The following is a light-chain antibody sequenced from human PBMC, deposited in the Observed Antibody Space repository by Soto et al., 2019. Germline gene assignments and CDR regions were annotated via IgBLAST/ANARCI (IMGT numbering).Light chain of an antibody. CDR3: QSHDSSLSCEG. Sequence: SVLTQPPSASGTPGQIVAISCSGSSSNIGSNTVTWYQQLPGTAPKLLIYSTSQRSSGVPGRFSGSKSGASASLSISGLQSEDEADYFCQSHDSSLSCEGFGNGKKGTVL. J-gene: IGLJ1*01. V-gene: IGLV1-44*01. CDR1: SSNIGSNT. CDR2: STS.